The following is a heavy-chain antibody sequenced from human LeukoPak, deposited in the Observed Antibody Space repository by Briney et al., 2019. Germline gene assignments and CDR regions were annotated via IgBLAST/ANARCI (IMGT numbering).Heavy chain of an antibody. CDR2: ISGSGTST. J-gene: IGHJ4*02. V-gene: IGHV3-11*01. CDR1: GFTFSVAY. D-gene: IGHD1-1*01. CDR3: ARATGRGNAAHFDY. Sequence: PGGSLRLSCAGSGFTFSVAYMSWLRQAPGKGLEWVSYISGSGTSTVYADSVKGRFTISRDNAKNSLYLQMNSLRAEDTAVYYCARATGRGNAAHFDYWGQGTLVTVSS.